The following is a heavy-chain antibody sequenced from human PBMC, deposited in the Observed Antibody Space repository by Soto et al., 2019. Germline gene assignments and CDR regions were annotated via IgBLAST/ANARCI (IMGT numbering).Heavy chain of an antibody. D-gene: IGHD6-13*01. J-gene: IGHJ4*02. CDR1: GFTFSSYS. Sequence: EVQLVESGGGLVKPGGSLRLSCAASGFTFSSYSMNWVRQAPGKGLEWVSSISSSSSYIYYADSVKGRFTISRDNAKNSLYLQMNSLRAEDKAVDYCASAITTELVPFAYWGQGTLVTVSS. CDR3: ASAITTELVPFAY. V-gene: IGHV3-21*01. CDR2: ISSSSSYI.